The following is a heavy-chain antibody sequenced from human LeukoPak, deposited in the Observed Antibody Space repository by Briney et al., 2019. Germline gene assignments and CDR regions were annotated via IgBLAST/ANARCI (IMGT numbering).Heavy chain of an antibody. J-gene: IGHJ4*02. D-gene: IGHD6-6*01. CDR2: GTT. CDR1: VDSVRSVNH. CDR3: ARHSMPTLSSPSSTFDY. V-gene: IGHV4-38-2*01. Sequence: SETLSLTCAVSVDSVRSVNHWGWIRQPPGKGLEWIGSGTTYYNPSLKSRVTMSVNTSNNQFSLKLTSVTAADTAVYYCARHSMPTLSSPSSTFDYWGQGTLVTVSS.